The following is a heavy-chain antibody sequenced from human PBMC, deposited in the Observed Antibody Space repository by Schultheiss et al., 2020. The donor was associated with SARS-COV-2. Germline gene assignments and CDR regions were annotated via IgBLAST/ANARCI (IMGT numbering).Heavy chain of an antibody. J-gene: IGHJ4*02. V-gene: IGHV1-8*02. CDR1: GYTFTGYY. CDR3: ARSVAVAGNDY. CDR2: MNPNSGNT. D-gene: IGHD6-19*01. Sequence: ASVKVSCKASGYTFTGYYMHWVRQAPGQGLEWMGWMNPNSGNTGYAQKFQGRVTMTRNTSISTAYMELSSLRSEDTAVYYCARSVAVAGNDYWGQGTLVTVSS.